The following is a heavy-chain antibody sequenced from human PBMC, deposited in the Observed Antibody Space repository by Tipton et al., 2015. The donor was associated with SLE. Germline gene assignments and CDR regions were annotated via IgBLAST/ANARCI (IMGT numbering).Heavy chain of an antibody. J-gene: IGHJ5*02. D-gene: IGHD3-16*01. V-gene: IGHV1-2*02. CDR2: VDPIRGDT. Sequence: QVQLVQSGAEVKKPGASVKVSCTASGYTFIDNYMHWVRQAPGQGLEWMGWVDPIRGDTSYAQKFQSRGNLTLDTSTNPAYMDLTSLKADDTAVYYCARNSGGDYESCIESWGQGTLVTVSS. CDR3: ARNSGGDYESCIES. CDR1: GYTFIDNY.